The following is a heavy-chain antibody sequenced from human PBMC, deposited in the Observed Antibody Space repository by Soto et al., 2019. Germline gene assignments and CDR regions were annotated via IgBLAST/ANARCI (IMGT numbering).Heavy chain of an antibody. Sequence: GESLKISCTGFGYTFTTFWISWVRQMPGKGLEWMGRIDPRDSYVNYSPSFQGHVTISADKSISTVYLQWGSLKASDTAMYYCARLYCTTSTCDSWFDPWGQGTLVTVSS. D-gene: IGHD2-2*01. CDR1: GYTFTTFW. J-gene: IGHJ5*02. CDR3: ARLYCTTSTCDSWFDP. V-gene: IGHV5-10-1*01. CDR2: IDPRDSYV.